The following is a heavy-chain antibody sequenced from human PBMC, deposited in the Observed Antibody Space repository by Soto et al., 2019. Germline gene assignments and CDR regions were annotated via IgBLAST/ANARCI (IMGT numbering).Heavy chain of an antibody. D-gene: IGHD2-15*01. V-gene: IGHV4-31*03. CDR3: AARGRILPSPFDY. CDR1: GGSISSGGYY. CDR2: IYYSGST. Sequence: QVQLQESGPGLVKPSQTLSLTCTVSGGSISSGGYYWSWIRQHPGKGLEWIGYIYYSGSTYYNPSLKRRVTISVDTSKNQFSLKLSSVTAADTAVYYCAARGRILPSPFDYWGQGTLVTVSS. J-gene: IGHJ4*02.